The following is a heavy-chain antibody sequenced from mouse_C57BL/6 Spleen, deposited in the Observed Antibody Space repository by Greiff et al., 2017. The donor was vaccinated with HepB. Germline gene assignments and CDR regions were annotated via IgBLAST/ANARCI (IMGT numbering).Heavy chain of an antibody. CDR1: GFTFSDYY. Sequence: DVKLVESEGGLVQPGSSMKLSCTASGFTFSDYYMAWVRQVPEKGLEWVANINYDGSSTYYLDSLKSRFIISSDNAKNILYLQMSSLQSEDTATYYCAREGPRGFDYWGQGTTLTVSS. D-gene: IGHD3-1*01. CDR3: AREGPRGFDY. J-gene: IGHJ2*01. CDR2: INYDGSST. V-gene: IGHV5-16*01.